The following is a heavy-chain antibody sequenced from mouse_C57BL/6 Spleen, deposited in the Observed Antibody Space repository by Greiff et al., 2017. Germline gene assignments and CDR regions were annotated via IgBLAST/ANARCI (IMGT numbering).Heavy chain of an antibody. J-gene: IGHJ1*03. CDR2: IWSGGST. D-gene: IGHD1-1*02. CDR1: GFSLTSYG. V-gene: IGHV2-2*01. Sequence: VQGVESGPGLVQPSQSLSITCTVSGFSLTSYGVHWVRQSPGKGLEWLGVIWSGGSTDYNAAFISRLSISKDNSKSQIFFKMNSLQADDTAIYYCARNPGWNWYFDVWGTGTTVTVSS. CDR3: ARNPGWNWYFDV.